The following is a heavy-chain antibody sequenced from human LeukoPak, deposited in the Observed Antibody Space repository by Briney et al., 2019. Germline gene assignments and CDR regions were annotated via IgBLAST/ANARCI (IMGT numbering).Heavy chain of an antibody. V-gene: IGHV1-18*01. J-gene: IGHJ6*03. CDR1: GYTFTSYG. Sequence: ASVKVSCKASGYTFTSYGISWVRQAPGQGLEWMGWISAYNGNTNYAQKLQGRVTITTDESTSTAYMELSSLRSEDTAVYYCASAEGDYYYMDVWGKGTTVTVSS. CDR3: ASAEGDYYYMDV. CDR2: ISAYNGNT. D-gene: IGHD1-26*01.